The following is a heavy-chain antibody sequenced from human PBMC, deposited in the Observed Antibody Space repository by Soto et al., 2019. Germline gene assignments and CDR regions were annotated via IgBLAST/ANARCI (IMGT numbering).Heavy chain of an antibody. J-gene: IGHJ4*02. D-gene: IGHD4-17*01. V-gene: IGHV3-11*01. CDR2: ISSTGKNI. CDR3: GRSHGAGSY. Sequence: QVRLVESGGDLVKPGESLRLSRVASGFTFIDYYMNWVRQAPGKGLEWISYISSTGKNIYYSDSVKGRFIVSRDNAKNSLSLQMNSLTADDTAVYYCGRSHGAGSYWGQGTRVTVSS. CDR1: GFTFIDYY.